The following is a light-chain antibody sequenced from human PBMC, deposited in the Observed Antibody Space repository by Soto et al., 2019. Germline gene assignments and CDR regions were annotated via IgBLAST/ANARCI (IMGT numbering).Light chain of an antibody. CDR3: QQFDGSLWT. V-gene: IGKV3-20*01. CDR2: DAS. J-gene: IGKJ1*01. CDR1: ESVTGTH. Sequence: EILLTQSPGTLSLSPGERSTLSCRASESVTGTHLACYQQKPGQDPRLLISDASTRATGIPDRFSGSGSGSDFTLTISRLEPEDFAVYCCQQFDGSLWTFGPGTKVDIK.